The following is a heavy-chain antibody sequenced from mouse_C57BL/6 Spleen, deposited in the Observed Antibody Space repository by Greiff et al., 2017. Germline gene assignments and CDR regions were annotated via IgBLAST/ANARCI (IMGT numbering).Heavy chain of an antibody. D-gene: IGHD2-4*01. Sequence: VKLMESGAELVKPGASVKISCKASGYAFSSYWMNWVKQRPGKGLEWIGQIYPGDGDTNYNGKFKGKATLTADKSSSTAYMQLSSLTSEDSAVYFCARYYDSMYYFDYWGQGTTLTVSS. CDR2: IYPGDGDT. CDR3: ARYYDSMYYFDY. V-gene: IGHV1-80*01. J-gene: IGHJ2*01. CDR1: GYAFSSYW.